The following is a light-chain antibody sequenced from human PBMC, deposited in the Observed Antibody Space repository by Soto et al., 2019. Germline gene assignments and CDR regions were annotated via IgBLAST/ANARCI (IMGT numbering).Light chain of an antibody. CDR3: SSYTSSSTPRYV. CDR2: EVS. CDR1: SSDVGGYNY. J-gene: IGLJ1*01. Sequence: ALTQPASVSGSPGQSITISCTGTSSDVGGYNYVSWYQQHPGKAPKLMIYEVSNRPSGVSNRFSGSKSGNTASLTISGLQAEDEADYYCSSYTSSSTPRYVFGTGTKLTVL. V-gene: IGLV2-14*01.